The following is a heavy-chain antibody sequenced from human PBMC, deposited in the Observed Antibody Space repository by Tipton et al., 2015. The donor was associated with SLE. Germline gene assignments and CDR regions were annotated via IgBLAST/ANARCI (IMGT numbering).Heavy chain of an antibody. J-gene: IGHJ3*02. CDR3: ARDLQGGRYGDYVGAFDI. CDR1: GFTFSSYE. CDR2: ISSSGSTI. Sequence: SLRLSCAASGFTFSSYEMNWVRQAPGKGLEWVSYISSSGSTIYYADSVKGRFTISRDNAKNSLYLQMNSLRAEDTAVYYCARDLQGGRYGDYVGAFDIWGQGTMVTVSS. V-gene: IGHV3-48*03. D-gene: IGHD4-17*01.